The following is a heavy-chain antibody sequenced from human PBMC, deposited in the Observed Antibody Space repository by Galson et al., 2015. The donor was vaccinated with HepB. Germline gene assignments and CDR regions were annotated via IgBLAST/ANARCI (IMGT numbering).Heavy chain of an antibody. CDR3: AAWYYYDSSGYRPRTSFDY. V-gene: IGHV1-18*04. CDR1: GYTFTSYG. Sequence: SVKVSCKASGYTFTSYGISWVRQAPGQGLEWMGWISAYNGNTNYAQKLQGRVTMTTDTSASTAYMELSSLRSEDTAVYYCAAWYYYDSSGYRPRTSFDYWGQGTLVTVSS. D-gene: IGHD3-22*01. CDR2: ISAYNGNT. J-gene: IGHJ4*02.